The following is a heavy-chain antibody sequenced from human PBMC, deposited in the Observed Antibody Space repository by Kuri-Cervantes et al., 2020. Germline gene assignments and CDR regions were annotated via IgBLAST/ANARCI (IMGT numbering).Heavy chain of an antibody. Sequence: GGSLRLSCAASGFTFSSYGMNWVRQAPGKGLEWVAIISYDGNSKYYADSVKGRFTVSRDKSKNTLYLQMNSLRVEDTAVYYCARDLESIVVVPAAIDYWGQGTLVTVSS. CDR1: GFTFSSYG. D-gene: IGHD2-2*01. CDR3: ARDLESIVVVPAAIDY. V-gene: IGHV3-33*08. CDR2: ISYDGNSK. J-gene: IGHJ4*02.